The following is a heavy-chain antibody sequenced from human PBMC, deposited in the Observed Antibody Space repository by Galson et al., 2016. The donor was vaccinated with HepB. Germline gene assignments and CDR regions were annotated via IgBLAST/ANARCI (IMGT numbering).Heavy chain of an antibody. CDR3: GHTYDDSSPFFDY. D-gene: IGHD3-22*01. CDR1: GFSLSTRGVG. Sequence: PALVKPTQTLTLTCTFSGFSLSTRGVGVAWICQPPGKALEWLAVIFGEDDRRYGPSLKSRLTITKDTSENQVVLTMTNMDPVDTGTYFCGHTYDDSSPFFDYWGQGALVSVSS. J-gene: IGHJ4*02. V-gene: IGHV2-5*05. CDR2: IFGEDDR.